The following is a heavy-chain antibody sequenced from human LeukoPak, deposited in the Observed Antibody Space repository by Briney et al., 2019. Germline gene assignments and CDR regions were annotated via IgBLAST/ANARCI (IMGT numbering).Heavy chain of an antibody. CDR1: GGTFSSYA. D-gene: IGHD4-11*01. V-gene: IGHV1-69*13. J-gene: IGHJ6*02. CDR3: ARDLRSNYYYYYGMDV. Sequence: SVKVSCKASGGTFSSYAISWVRQAPGQGLEWMGGIIPIFGTANYAQKFQGRVTITADESTSTAYMELSSLRSEDTAVYYCARDLRSNYYYYYGMDVWGQGTTVTVSS. CDR2: IIPIFGTA.